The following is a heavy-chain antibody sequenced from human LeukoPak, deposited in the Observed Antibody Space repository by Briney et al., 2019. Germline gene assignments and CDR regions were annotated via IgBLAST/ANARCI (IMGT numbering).Heavy chain of an antibody. D-gene: IGHD5-12*01. CDR1: GFTFSSHP. J-gene: IGHJ4*02. CDR3: AKDMWIFDS. Sequence: GGSLRLSCAASGFTFSSHPMSWVRLAPGKGLEWVSAISDTDGSTYYADSVKGRFTISRDNSKNTLYLQMDSLRAEDTAVYYCAKDMWIFDSWGQGTLVTVSS. V-gene: IGHV3-23*01. CDR2: ISDTDGST.